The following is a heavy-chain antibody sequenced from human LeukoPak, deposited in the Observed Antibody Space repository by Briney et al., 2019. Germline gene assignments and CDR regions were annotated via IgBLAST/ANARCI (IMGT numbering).Heavy chain of an antibody. V-gene: IGHV3-11*01. CDR1: GFTFSDYY. Sequence: GGSLRLSCAASGFTFSDYYISWIRQAPGKGLEWVSYISSSGSTIYYADSVKGRFTISRDNAKNSLYLQMNSLRAEDTAVYYCARGVPTGIDYFDYWGQGTLVTVSS. D-gene: IGHD1-1*01. J-gene: IGHJ4*02. CDR2: ISSSGSTI. CDR3: ARGVPTGIDYFDY.